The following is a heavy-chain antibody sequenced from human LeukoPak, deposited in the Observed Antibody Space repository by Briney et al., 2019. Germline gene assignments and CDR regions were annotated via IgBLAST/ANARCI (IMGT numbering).Heavy chain of an antibody. J-gene: IGHJ6*03. CDR1: GFTFSSYA. V-gene: IGHV3-23*01. CDR2: ISGSGGST. CDR3: AKTTGTADYYYYYMDV. D-gene: IGHD1-14*01. Sequence: GGSLTLSCAASGFTFSSYAMSWVRQAPGKGLEWVSAISGSGGSTYYADSVKGRFTISRDNSKNALYLQMNSLSAEDTAVYYCAKTTGTADYYYYYMDVWGKGTTVTVSS.